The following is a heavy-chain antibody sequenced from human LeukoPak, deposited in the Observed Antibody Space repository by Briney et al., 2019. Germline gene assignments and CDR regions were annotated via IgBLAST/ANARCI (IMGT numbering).Heavy chain of an antibody. D-gene: IGHD2-21*01. CDR1: GFSFSNYA. CDR3: AKDHRAGVVPRRFGF. V-gene: IGHV3-23*01. J-gene: IGHJ4*02. Sequence: GGSLRLSCAASGFSFSNYAMSWVRQTPGKGLEWVSTIYYSGGDTYSADSVKGRFTISRDNSRNMVYLQMNSLRAEDTAVYYCAKDHRAGVVPRRFGFWGRGTMGIVSS. CDR2: IYYSGGDT.